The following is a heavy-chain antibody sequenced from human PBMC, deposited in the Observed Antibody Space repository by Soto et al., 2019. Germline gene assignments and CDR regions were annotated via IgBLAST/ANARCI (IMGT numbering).Heavy chain of an antibody. D-gene: IGHD6-13*01. CDR3: AREGIAPY. J-gene: IGHJ4*02. Sequence: PSETLSLTCTVSGDSITSNSYFWAWIRQPPGKGLEWIGSIYYSGTTYYNPSLKSRVTISVDRSKNQFSLKLSSVTAADTAVFYCAREGIAPYWGQGTLVTVSS. CDR1: GDSITSNSYF. CDR2: IYYSGTT. V-gene: IGHV4-39*02.